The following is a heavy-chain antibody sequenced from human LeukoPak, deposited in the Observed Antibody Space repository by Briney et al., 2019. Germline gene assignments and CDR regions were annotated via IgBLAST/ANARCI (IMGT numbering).Heavy chain of an antibody. CDR2: VFHTGST. CDR3: ARHYGLVTMDV. CDR1: GGSIDTYY. V-gene: IGHV4-59*08. J-gene: IGHJ6*03. D-gene: IGHD4-17*01. Sequence: SETLSLTCTVSGGSIDTYYWNWIRQPPGKGLEWIGYVFHTGSTNYNPSLKSPVTISVDTSKNQFSVKLSSVTAADTAVYYCARHYGLVTMDVWGKGTTVTISS.